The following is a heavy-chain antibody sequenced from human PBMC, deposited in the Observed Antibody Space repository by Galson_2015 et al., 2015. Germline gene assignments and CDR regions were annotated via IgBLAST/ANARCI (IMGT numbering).Heavy chain of an antibody. Sequence: ETLSLTCTVSGGSISTSTHYWHWIRQPPGKGLEWVGNSHYSGITYYNPSLKGRVSISVDTSKNQFSLRLTSVTVADTALYFCARNWDSSTLLGNAFDVWGQGTMVTVTS. CDR3: ARNWDSSTLLGNAFDV. CDR2: SHYSGIT. V-gene: IGHV4-39*01. CDR1: GGSISTSTHY. J-gene: IGHJ3*01. D-gene: IGHD2-2*01.